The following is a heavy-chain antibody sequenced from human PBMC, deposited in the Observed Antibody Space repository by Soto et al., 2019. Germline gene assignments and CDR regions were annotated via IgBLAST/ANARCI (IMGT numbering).Heavy chain of an antibody. D-gene: IGHD7-27*01. CDR2: ITNSGGTT. CDR3: AKVWGPYYFDY. Sequence: PGGSLRLSCAASGFTFSNNAMRWVRQAPGKGLEWVSAITNSGGTTYYADSVKGRFTMSRDNSRNTLFLQMNSLRAEDTAVYYCAKVWGPYYFDYWGPGTMVTVSS. V-gene: IGHV3-23*01. CDR1: GFTFSNNA. J-gene: IGHJ4*02.